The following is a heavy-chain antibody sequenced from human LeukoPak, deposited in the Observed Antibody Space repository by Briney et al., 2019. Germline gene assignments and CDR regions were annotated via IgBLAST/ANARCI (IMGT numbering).Heavy chain of an antibody. CDR1: GDSISSSSYY. CDR3: ARGGPIGVVVIRFGY. Sequence: SETLSLTCTVSGDSISSSSYYWGWIRQPPGKGLEWIGSIYYSGTTYYNPSLKSRVTISVDTSKNQFSLKVTSVTAADTAVYYCARGGPIGVVVIRFGYWGQGTLVTVSS. J-gene: IGHJ4*02. D-gene: IGHD3-22*01. V-gene: IGHV4-39*01. CDR2: IYYSGTT.